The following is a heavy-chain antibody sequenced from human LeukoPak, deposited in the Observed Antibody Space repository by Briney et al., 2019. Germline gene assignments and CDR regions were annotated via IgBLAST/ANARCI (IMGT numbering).Heavy chain of an antibody. J-gene: IGHJ5*01. CDR3: AKDRPNFHENSGHYYRRDGDS. D-gene: IGHD3-22*01. V-gene: IGHV3-23*01. CDR2: MCGTAGCT. CDR1: GYTFYMYA. Sequence: GGSLRLSCQASGYTFYMYAMSWVRQAPGKGLEWVASMCGTAGCTFYPDSVKGRFTISRDNSKNVLYLRMNSLTAEDTAIYYCAKDRPNFHENSGHYYRRDGDSWGQGTLVTVSS.